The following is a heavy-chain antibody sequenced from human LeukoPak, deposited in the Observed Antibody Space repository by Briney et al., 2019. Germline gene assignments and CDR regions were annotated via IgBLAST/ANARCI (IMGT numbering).Heavy chain of an antibody. D-gene: IGHD3-10*01. Sequence: ASVKVSCKASGYSFTGYYMHWVRQAPGQGLEWMGWINPNSGDTNYAQKFQGRVTMTRDTSISTAYMELSRLRSDDTAVYYCARGAPGYYGSGSYSVDPWGQGTLVTVSS. CDR3: ARGAPGYYGSGSYSVDP. CDR2: INPNSGDT. V-gene: IGHV1-2*02. CDR1: GYSFTGYY. J-gene: IGHJ5*02.